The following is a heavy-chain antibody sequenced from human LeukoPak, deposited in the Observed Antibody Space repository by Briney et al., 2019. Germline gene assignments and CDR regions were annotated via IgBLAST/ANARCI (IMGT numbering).Heavy chain of an antibody. Sequence: SQTLSLTCAISGDSVSSNSAAWNWIRQSPSRGLEWLGRTFCRSQCYNDYAVSVKSRIIINPDTSKNQLSLQLNPVTPEDTAVYYCARASYSSSWSIDYWGQGTRVTVSS. J-gene: IGHJ4*02. V-gene: IGHV6-1*01. CDR2: TFCRSQCYN. CDR1: GDSVSSNSAA. D-gene: IGHD6-13*01. CDR3: ARASYSSSWSIDY.